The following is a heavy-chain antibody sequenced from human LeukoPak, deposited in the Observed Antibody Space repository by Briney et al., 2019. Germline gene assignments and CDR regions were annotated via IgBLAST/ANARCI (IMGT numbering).Heavy chain of an antibody. J-gene: IGHJ3*02. CDR1: GFIFKSHA. V-gene: IGHV3-23*01. CDR3: AKFPSYDSSGHDGFDI. Sequence: GGSLRLSCAASGFIFKSHAMSWVRQAPGKGLEWVSATSVSGGSRFYADSVKGRFTISRDNSKNTLYLQMNSLRAEDTAVYYCAKFPSYDSSGHDGFDIWGRGTRVTVSS. D-gene: IGHD3-22*01. CDR2: TSVSGGSR.